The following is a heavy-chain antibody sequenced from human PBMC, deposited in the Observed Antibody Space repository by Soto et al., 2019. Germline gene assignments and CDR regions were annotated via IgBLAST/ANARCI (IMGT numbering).Heavy chain of an antibody. J-gene: IGHJ6*02. CDR2: IWYDGSNK. CDR3: ARSTRYNWKADV. Sequence: QVQLVESGGGVVQPGRSLRLSCAASGFTFSSYGMHWVRQAPGKGLEWVAVIWYDGSNKYYADSVKGRFTISRDNSKNTLYLQMNSRRAEDTAVYYCARSTRYNWKADVWGQGTTVTVSS. CDR1: GFTFSSYG. V-gene: IGHV3-33*01. D-gene: IGHD1-1*01.